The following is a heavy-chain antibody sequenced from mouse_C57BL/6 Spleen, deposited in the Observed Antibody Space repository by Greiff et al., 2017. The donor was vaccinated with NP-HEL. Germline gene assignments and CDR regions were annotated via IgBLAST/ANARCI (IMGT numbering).Heavy chain of an antibody. CDR3: ARRDLTISVVVATDYAMDY. D-gene: IGHD1-1*01. V-gene: IGHV1-18*01. Sequence: VQLQQSGPELVKPGASVKIPCKASGYTFTDYNMDWVKQSHGKSLEWIGDINPNNGGTIYNQKFKGKATLTVDKSSSTAYMELRSLTSEDTAVYYCARRDLTISVVVATDYAMDYWGQGTSVTVSS. CDR2: INPNNGGT. CDR1: GYTFTDYN. J-gene: IGHJ4*01.